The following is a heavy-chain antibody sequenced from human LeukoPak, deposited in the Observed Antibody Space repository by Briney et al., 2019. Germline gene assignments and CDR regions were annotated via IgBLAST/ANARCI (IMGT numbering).Heavy chain of an antibody. D-gene: IGHD3-22*01. CDR1: GGSISSYY. CDR3: ASSPPTYYYDRSGYYPN. CDR2: IYYSGYT. J-gene: IGHJ4*02. V-gene: IGHV4-59*01. Sequence: SETLSLTCTVSGGSISSYYWSWIRQPPPKGLEWMGYIYYSGYTNYNPSLKSRVTISVDTSKNQFSLKLSSVTAADTAVYYCASSPPTYYYDRSGYYPNWGQGTLVTVSS.